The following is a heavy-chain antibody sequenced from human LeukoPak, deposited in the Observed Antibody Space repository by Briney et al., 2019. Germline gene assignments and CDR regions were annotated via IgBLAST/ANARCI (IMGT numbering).Heavy chain of an antibody. CDR3: ARYCSGSNCYQGAFDI. CDR1: GGSISSGSYY. Sequence: PSQTLSLTCTVSGGSISSGSYYWSWIRQPAGKGLEWIGRIYTSGSTNYNPSLKSRVTMSVDTSKNQFSLTLNSVTAADTAVYYCARYCSGSNCYQGAFDIWGQGTTVTVSS. J-gene: IGHJ3*02. D-gene: IGHD2-2*01. CDR2: IYTSGST. V-gene: IGHV4-61*02.